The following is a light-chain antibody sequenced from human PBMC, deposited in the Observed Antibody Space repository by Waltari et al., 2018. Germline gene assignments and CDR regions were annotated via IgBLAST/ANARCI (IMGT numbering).Light chain of an antibody. CDR2: GAS. Sequence: EVLMTQSPATLSVSPGERATLSCRASRSISRNLAWYQQKPGQAPRLLIYGASTRAPGIPARFSGSGSGTDFTLSISSLQSEDVAVYYCQQYNNWRTFGQGTKLEMK. CDR1: RSISRN. J-gene: IGKJ2*01. CDR3: QQYNNWRT. V-gene: IGKV3-15*01.